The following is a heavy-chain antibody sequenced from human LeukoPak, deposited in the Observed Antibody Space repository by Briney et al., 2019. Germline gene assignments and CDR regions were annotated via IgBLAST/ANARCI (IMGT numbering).Heavy chain of an antibody. D-gene: IGHD2-15*01. CDR3: ARDRLRYCSGGSCFNSLDY. J-gene: IGHJ4*02. CDR2: IIPIFGTA. CDR1: GGTFSSYA. Sequence: ASXKVSCKASGGTFSSYAISWVRQAPGQGLEWMGGIIPIFGTANYAQKFQGRGTITTDEYTSTAYMELSSLRSEDTAVYYCARDRLRYCSGGSCFNSLDYWGQGTLVTVSS. V-gene: IGHV1-69*05.